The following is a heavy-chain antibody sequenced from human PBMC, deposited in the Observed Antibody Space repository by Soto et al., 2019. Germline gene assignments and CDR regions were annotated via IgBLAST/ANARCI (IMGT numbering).Heavy chain of an antibody. V-gene: IGHV6-1*01. D-gene: IGHD3-10*01. CDR2: TYYRSTWYN. Sequence: SQTLSLPCAISGDSVSSNSSAWNCIRQSPSRGLEWLGRTYYRSTWYNEYAVPVKSRITINPDTSKNQFSLQLNSVTPEDTAVYYCARSQGDLDLWGQGTLVTVSS. CDR1: GDSVSSNSSA. J-gene: IGHJ5*02. CDR3: ARSQGDLDL.